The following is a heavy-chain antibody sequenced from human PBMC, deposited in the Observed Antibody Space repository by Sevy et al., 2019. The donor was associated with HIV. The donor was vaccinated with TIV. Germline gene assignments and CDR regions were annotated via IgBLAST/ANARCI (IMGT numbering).Heavy chain of an antibody. V-gene: IGHV3-30*04. D-gene: IGHD3-22*01. CDR3: AGERTYYYDSSGSDYGYYGMDV. CDR2: ISYDGSIK. CDR1: GFTFSTYA. Sequence: GGSLRLSCAASGFTFSTYAMHWVRQAPGKGLEWVAVISYDGSIKYSADSVTGRFTISRDNSKDTLYLQMNSLRPEDKAVYYCAGERTYYYDSSGSDYGYYGMDVWGQGATVTVSS. J-gene: IGHJ6*02.